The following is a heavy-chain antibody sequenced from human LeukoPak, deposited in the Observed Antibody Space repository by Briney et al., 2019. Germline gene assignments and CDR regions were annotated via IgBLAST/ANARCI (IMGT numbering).Heavy chain of an antibody. J-gene: IGHJ4*02. D-gene: IGHD5-12*01. V-gene: IGHV3-30*18. CDR1: GFTFSSYG. Sequence: GGSLRPSCAASGFTFSSYGMHWVRQAPGKGLEWVAVISYDGSNKYYADSVKGRFTISRDNSKNTLYLQMNSLRAEDTAVYYCAKEFYVATSPFDYWGQGTLVIVSS. CDR2: ISYDGSNK. CDR3: AKEFYVATSPFDY.